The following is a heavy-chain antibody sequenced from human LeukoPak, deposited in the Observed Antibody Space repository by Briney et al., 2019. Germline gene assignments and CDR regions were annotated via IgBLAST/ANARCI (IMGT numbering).Heavy chain of an antibody. Sequence: GGSLRLSCAASGFTFSAYAMGWVRQAPGKGLEWVSSISGSGGITYYADSVKGRFTISRDNSKNTLYLQMNSLRGEDTAVYYCAKLRMVRGVFTDYYFDYWGQGTLVTVSS. CDR1: GFTFSAYA. CDR2: ISGSGGIT. D-gene: IGHD3-10*01. J-gene: IGHJ4*02. V-gene: IGHV3-23*01. CDR3: AKLRMVRGVFTDYYFDY.